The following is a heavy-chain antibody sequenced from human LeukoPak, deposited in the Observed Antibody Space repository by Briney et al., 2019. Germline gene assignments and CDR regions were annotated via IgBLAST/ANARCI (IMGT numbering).Heavy chain of an antibody. J-gene: IGHJ4*02. CDR1: GFTFSGSA. Sequence: GSLRLSCAASGFTFSGSAMHWVRQASGKGLEWVGRIRSKANSYATAYAASVKGRFTISRDDSKNTAYLQMNSLKTEDTAVYYYTRPGYYDSSGYLYYFDYWGQGTLVTVSS. V-gene: IGHV3-73*01. CDR2: IRSKANSYAT. CDR3: TRPGYYDSSGYLYYFDY. D-gene: IGHD3-22*01.